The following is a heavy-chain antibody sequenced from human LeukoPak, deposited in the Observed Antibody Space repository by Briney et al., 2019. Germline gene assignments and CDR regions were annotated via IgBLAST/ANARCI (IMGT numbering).Heavy chain of an antibody. CDR1: GFTFSSYG. Sequence: PGGSLRLSCAASGFTFSSYGMSWVRQAPGKGLEWVSVISVSGGTTYYADSVKGRFTISRDNSKNTLYLQMNSLRAEDTAVYYCARVKGSSWYGYPYYYYGMDVWGQGTTVTVSS. CDR3: ARVKGSSWYGYPYYYYGMDV. CDR2: ISVSGGTT. V-gene: IGHV3-23*01. D-gene: IGHD6-13*01. J-gene: IGHJ6*02.